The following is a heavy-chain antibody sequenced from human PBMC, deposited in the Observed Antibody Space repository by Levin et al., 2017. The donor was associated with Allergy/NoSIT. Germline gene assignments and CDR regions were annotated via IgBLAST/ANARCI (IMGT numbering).Heavy chain of an antibody. CDR3: AKDHGSSSDVFEF. D-gene: IGHD6-6*01. CDR1: GFSLDDYA. CDR2: NSWNSNKI. V-gene: IGHV3-9*01. J-gene: IGHJ4*02. Sequence: SLKISCAASGFSLDDYAMHWVRQAPGKGLEWVSGNSWNSNKIDYADSVKGRFTISQDNAKNSLFLQMDRLRGGDTALYYCAKDHGSSSDVFEFCGQGTLVTVSS.